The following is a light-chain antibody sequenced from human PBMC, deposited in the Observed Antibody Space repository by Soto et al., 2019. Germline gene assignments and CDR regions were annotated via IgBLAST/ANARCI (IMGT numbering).Light chain of an antibody. CDR1: SSDVGNYNL. CDR2: EGG. Sequence: QSALTQPASVSGSPGQSITISCTGTSSDVGNYNLVSWYQQYPGKAPKLMIYEGGKRPSGVSNRFSGSKSGNTASLTISGLQAEDEADYYCCSYTRSTTRVFGGGTKLTVL. V-gene: IGLV2-14*02. CDR3: CSYTRSTTRV. J-gene: IGLJ2*01.